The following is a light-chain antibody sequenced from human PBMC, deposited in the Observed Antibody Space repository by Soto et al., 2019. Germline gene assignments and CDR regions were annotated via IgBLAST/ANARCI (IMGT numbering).Light chain of an antibody. J-gene: IGLJ1*01. CDR1: SPKIGSNY. CDR3: AAWDDSLSGSYV. CDR2: RNN. Sequence: CVLTQPPSAYGTPRQRVTISCSGSSPKIGSNYVYWYQQLPGTAPKLLIYRNNQRPSGVPDRSSGSKSGTSASLAISGLRSEDEADYYCAAWDDSLSGSYVFGTATKVTVL. V-gene: IGLV1-47*01.